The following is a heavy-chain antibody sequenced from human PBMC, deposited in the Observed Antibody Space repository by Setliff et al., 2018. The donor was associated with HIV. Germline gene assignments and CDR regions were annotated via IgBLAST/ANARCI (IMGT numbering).Heavy chain of an antibody. CDR3: ARGRGSTAFRY. CDR1: GGSISSSSYY. D-gene: IGHD2-15*01. J-gene: IGHJ4*02. V-gene: IGHV4-39*01. CDR2: MYYSGST. Sequence: LSLTCTVSGGSISSSSYYWGWIRQPPGKGLEWIGSMYYSGSTYYNPSLKSRLTISLDTSKNQFSLKLSSMTAADTAVYYCARGRGSTAFRYWGQGTLVTVSS.